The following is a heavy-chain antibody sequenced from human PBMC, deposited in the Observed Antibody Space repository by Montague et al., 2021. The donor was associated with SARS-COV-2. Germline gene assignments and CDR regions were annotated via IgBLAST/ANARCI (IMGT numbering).Heavy chain of an antibody. CDR1: GGSISTYY. D-gene: IGHD2-21*02. Sequence: SETLSLTCTVSGGSISTYYWSWIRQPPGKGLEWIGYIYYSGSPNYNPSLKSRVTIPVDTSKNQFSLKLSSVTAADTAVYYCARHGPFVVVTAIHDTFDIWGQGTMVTVSS. CDR2: IYYSGSP. V-gene: IGHV4-59*08. CDR3: ARHGPFVVVTAIHDTFDI. J-gene: IGHJ3*02.